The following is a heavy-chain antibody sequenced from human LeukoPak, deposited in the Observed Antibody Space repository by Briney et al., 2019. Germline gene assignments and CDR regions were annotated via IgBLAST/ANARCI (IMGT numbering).Heavy chain of an antibody. Sequence: PGGSLRLSCAASGFTFSDYYMSWIRQAPGKGLEWVSYISSSGSTIYYADSVKGRFTISRDNAKNSLYLQMNSLRGEDTAVYYCARVRGSGVPAANFDYWGQGTLVTVSS. CDR3: ARVRGSGVPAANFDY. V-gene: IGHV3-11*01. CDR1: GFTFSDYY. J-gene: IGHJ4*02. CDR2: ISSSGSTI. D-gene: IGHD2-2*01.